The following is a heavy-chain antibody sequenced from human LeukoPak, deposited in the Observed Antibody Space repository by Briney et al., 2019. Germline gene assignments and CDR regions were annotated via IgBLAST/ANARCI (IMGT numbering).Heavy chain of an antibody. V-gene: IGHV4-34*01. CDR2: INENGNS. J-gene: IGHJ4*02. Sequence: PSGTLSLTCAVYGGPFSGSYWSWIRQPPGKGLEGIGDINENGNSNYIPSLKRRVTISVDTSKNQFSLKVTSVTAADTAVYYCARGGLYSNYFDSWGQGTLVAVS. CDR3: ARGGLYSNYFDS. D-gene: IGHD4-11*01. CDR1: GGPFSGSY.